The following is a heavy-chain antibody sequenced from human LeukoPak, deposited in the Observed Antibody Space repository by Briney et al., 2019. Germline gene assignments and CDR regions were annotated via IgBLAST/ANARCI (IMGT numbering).Heavy chain of an antibody. CDR2: SNPSGGST. CDR3: ARAYCSSTSCYANYFDY. J-gene: IGHJ4*02. Sequence: EASVKVSCKASGYTFTSYYMHWVRQAPGQGLEWMGISNPSGGSTSYAQKFQGRVTMTRDTSTSTVYMELSSLRSEDTAVYYCARAYCSSTSCYANYFDYWGQGTLVTVSS. V-gene: IGHV1-46*01. D-gene: IGHD2-2*01. CDR1: GYTFTSYY.